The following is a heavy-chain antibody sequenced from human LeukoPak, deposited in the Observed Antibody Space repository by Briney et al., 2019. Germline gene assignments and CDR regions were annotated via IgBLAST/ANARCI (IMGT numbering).Heavy chain of an antibody. CDR2: INPNSGGT. CDR3: ARDILTGYYHDAFDI. CDR1: GYTFTGYY. D-gene: IGHD3-9*01. J-gene: IGHJ3*02. Sequence: ASVKVSCKASGYTFTGYYMHWVRQAPGQGLEWMGWINPNSGGTNYAQKFQGRVTMTRDTSISTAYMELSRPRSDDTAVYYCARDILTGYYHDAFDIWGQGTMVTVSS. V-gene: IGHV1-2*02.